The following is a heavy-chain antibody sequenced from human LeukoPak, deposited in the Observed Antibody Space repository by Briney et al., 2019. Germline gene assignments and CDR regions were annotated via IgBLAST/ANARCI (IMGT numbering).Heavy chain of an antibody. V-gene: IGHV4-34*01. J-gene: IGHJ4*02. CDR3: ARGRPQYYYDSSGSYFDY. CDR1: GFTFSSYW. Sequence: GSLRLSCAASGFTFSSYWMSWVRQPPGKGLEWIGEINHSGSTNYNPSLKSRVTISVDTSKNQFSLKLSSVTAADTAVYYCARGRPQYYYDSSGSYFDYWGQGTLVTASS. D-gene: IGHD3-22*01. CDR2: INHSGST.